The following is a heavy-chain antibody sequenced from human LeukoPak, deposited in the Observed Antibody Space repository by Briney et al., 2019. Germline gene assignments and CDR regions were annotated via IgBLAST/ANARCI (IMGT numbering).Heavy chain of an antibody. J-gene: IGHJ3*02. V-gene: IGHV3-23*01. CDR1: GFTFSSYA. CDR3: ASAVIPGAYVFDI. D-gene: IGHD4/OR15-4a*01. CDR2: ISGSGGST. Sequence: GGSLRLSCAASGFTFSSYAMSWVRQAPGKGLEWVSAISGSGGSTFYADSVKGRFTISRDNSKNTLYLQMSSLRAEDRAVYYCASAVIPGAYVFDIWGQGTMVTVSS.